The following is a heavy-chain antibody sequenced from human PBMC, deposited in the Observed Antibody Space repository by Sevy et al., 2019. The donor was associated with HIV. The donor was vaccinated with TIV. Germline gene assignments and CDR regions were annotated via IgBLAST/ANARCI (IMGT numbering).Heavy chain of an antibody. V-gene: IGHV1-69*13. CDR3: ARDKNYYVSGSFDY. CDR2: IIAVFGTT. Sequence: ASVKVSCKASGGIFRSNAISWVRQAPGQGLEWMGGIIAVFGTTHYAQKFQGRVTITADESRSTAYMDLSSLKSEDTAVYYCARDKNYYVSGSFDYWGQGSQVTVSS. D-gene: IGHD3-10*01. J-gene: IGHJ4*01. CDR1: GGIFRSNA.